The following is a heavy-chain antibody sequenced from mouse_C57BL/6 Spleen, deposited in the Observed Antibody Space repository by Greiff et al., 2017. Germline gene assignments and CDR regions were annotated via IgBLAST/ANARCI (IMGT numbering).Heavy chain of an antibody. Sequence: QVQLQQPGAELVKPGASVKLSCKASGYTFTSYWMQWVKQRPGKGLEWIGEIDPSDSYTNYNQKFKGKATLTVDTSSSTVYMQLSSLTSEDSAVYYCARGRFGGPLDYWGQGTTLTVSS. J-gene: IGHJ2*01. CDR2: IDPSDSYT. CDR1: GYTFTSYW. V-gene: IGHV1-50*01. CDR3: ARGRFGGPLDY. D-gene: IGHD1-1*02.